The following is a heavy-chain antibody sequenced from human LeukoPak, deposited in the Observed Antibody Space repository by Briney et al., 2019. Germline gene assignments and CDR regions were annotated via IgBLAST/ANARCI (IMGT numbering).Heavy chain of an antibody. CDR2: LHSTSSPI. Sequence: PGGSLRLSCEASGFTFSSHPMHWVRQALGKGLEWVSYLHSTSSPIYYADSVRGRFTMSRDNAKNSVYLQMNSLRDEDTAVYYCARGRRNGELDSWSQGNVVTVSS. CDR1: GFTFSSHP. CDR3: ARGRRNGELDS. J-gene: IGHJ4*02. V-gene: IGHV3-48*02. D-gene: IGHD2-8*01.